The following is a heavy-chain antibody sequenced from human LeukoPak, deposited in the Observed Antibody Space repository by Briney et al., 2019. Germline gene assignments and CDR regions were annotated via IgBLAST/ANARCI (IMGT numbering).Heavy chain of an antibody. CDR1: GYTFTGYY. Sequence: ASVKVSCKASGYTFTGYYMHWVRQAPGQGLEWMGWINPNSGGTNYAQKFQGRVTMTRDTSISTAYMELSRLRSDDTAVYYCARAAHPSDYDFWSGLNYWGQGTLVTVSS. CDR2: INPNSGGT. V-gene: IGHV1-2*02. J-gene: IGHJ4*02. D-gene: IGHD3-3*01. CDR3: ARAAHPSDYDFWSGLNY.